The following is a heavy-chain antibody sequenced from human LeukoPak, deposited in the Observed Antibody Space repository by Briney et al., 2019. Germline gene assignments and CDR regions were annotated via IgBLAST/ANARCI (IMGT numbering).Heavy chain of an antibody. Sequence: GGSLRLSCAASGFILSSYWMTWVRQAPGKGLEWVANIMQSGSEKDYVDSVKGRFTISRDNAKNSLYLRMNSLRAEDTAVYYCAKSVSTSGYYKGFDYWGQGALVTVSS. CDR1: GFILSSYW. J-gene: IGHJ4*02. D-gene: IGHD6-25*01. CDR3: AKSVSTSGYYKGFDY. CDR2: IMQSGSEK. V-gene: IGHV3-7*05.